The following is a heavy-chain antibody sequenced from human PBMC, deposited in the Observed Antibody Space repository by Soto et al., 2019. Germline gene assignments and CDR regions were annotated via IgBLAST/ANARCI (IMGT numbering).Heavy chain of an antibody. V-gene: IGHV4-30-4*01. CDR2: VDTSGIT. J-gene: IGHJ4*02. D-gene: IGHD3-3*01. CDR3: ARAGNYDVLSGRMYYFDS. CDR1: GGSINSGDYY. Sequence: SETLSLTCNVSGGSINSGDYYWSWIRQPPGKGLEWIGEVDTSGITNYNPSLESRVTFSIDTSNSQFSLRLSSVTAADTAVYFCARAGNYDVLSGRMYYFDSWGQGTPVTVSS.